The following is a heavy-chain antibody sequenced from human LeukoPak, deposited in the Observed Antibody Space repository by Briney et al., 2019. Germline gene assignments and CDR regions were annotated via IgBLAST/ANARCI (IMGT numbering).Heavy chain of an antibody. CDR1: GGSISSYY. V-gene: IGHV4-59*08. CDR2: IYYSGST. D-gene: IGHD6-19*01. CDR3: ARQTWGSGWYREVPNWFDP. J-gene: IGHJ5*02. Sequence: SETLSLTCTVSGGSISSYYWSWIRQPPGKGLEWIGYIYYSGSTNYNPSLKSRVTISVDTSKNQFSLKLSSVTAADAAVYYCARQTWGSGWYREVPNWFDPWGQGTLVTVSS.